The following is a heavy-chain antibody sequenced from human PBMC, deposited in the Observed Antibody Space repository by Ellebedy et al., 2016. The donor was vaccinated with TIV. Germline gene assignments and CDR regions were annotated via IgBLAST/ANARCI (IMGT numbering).Heavy chain of an antibody. CDR2: TYYRSKRYN. CDR3: ARGGSQWLVRSWFDP. Sequence: SQTLSLTCXISGDSVSSNSAAWNWIRQSPSRGLEWLGRTYYRSKRYNDYAVSVKSRITINPDTSKNQFSLQLNSVTPEDTAVYYCARGGSQWLVRSWFDPWGQGTLVTVSS. CDR1: GDSVSSNSAA. V-gene: IGHV6-1*01. D-gene: IGHD6-19*01. J-gene: IGHJ5*02.